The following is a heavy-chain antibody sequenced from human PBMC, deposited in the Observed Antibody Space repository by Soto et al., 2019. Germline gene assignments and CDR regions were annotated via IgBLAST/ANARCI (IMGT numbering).Heavy chain of an antibody. Sequence: LILYFAASGFTLSSYSMSWVRQAPGKGLEWVSAISGSGGRTYYADFVKCRFTISRDNSKNTLYLQMNSLRAEDTAVYYCAKDALLKNCHYQRWCEHWGQETLVSISS. J-gene: IGHJ5*02. CDR3: AKDALLKNCHYQRWCEH. CDR1: GFTLSSYS. D-gene: IGHD1-7*01. CDR2: ISGSGGRT. V-gene: IGHV3-23*01.